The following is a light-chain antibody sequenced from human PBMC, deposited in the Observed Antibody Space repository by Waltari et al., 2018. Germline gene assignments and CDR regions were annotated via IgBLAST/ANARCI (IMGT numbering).Light chain of an antibody. CDR2: DAS. CDR3: QQRSNWPGT. J-gene: IGKJ4*01. CDR1: QSVSGY. Sequence: EIALTQSPATLSLSPGERVNISCRDSQSVSGYLAWYQQKPGQAPRLLIYDASNRATGIPARFSGSGSGTDFTLTISSLEPEDFAVYYCQQRSNWPGTFGGGTKVEIK. V-gene: IGKV3-11*01.